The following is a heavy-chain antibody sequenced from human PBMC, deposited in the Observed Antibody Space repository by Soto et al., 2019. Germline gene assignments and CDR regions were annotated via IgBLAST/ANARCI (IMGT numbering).Heavy chain of an antibody. Sequence: ASVKVSCKASGYTFTSYDINWVRQATGQGLEWMGWMNPNSGNTGYAQKFQGRVTMTRNTSISTAYMELSSLRSEDTAVYYCARTRSSRLRYCSSTSCYGSHRYYYYYMDVWGKGTTVTVSS. J-gene: IGHJ6*03. CDR3: ARTRSSRLRYCSSTSCYGSHRYYYYYMDV. V-gene: IGHV1-8*01. D-gene: IGHD2-2*01. CDR1: GYTFTSYD. CDR2: MNPNSGNT.